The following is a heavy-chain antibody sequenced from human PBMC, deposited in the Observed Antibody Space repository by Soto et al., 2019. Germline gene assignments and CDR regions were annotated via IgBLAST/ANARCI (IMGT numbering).Heavy chain of an antibody. V-gene: IGHV1-69*08. Sequence: QVQLVQSGAEVKKPGSSVKVSCKASGGTFSSYTINWVRQAPGQGLEWMGRIIPILGIANYAQKFPGRVTITADKSTSTAYMELSSLRSEDTAVYYCARDEGAAAGRVDWGQGTLVTVSS. D-gene: IGHD6-13*01. CDR3: ARDEGAAAGRVD. CDR2: IIPILGIA. CDR1: GGTFSSYT. J-gene: IGHJ4*02.